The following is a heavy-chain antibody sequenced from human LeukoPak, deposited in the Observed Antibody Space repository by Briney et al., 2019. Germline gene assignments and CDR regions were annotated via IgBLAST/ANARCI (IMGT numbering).Heavy chain of an antibody. Sequence: PGESLRLSCAASGFTFSSYAMSWVRQAPGKGLECVSAISGSGGSAYYGDSVKGRFTISRDNSKNTLYLQMNSLRAENTAVYYCAKGGVVVIPAASYYFDYWGQGTLVTVSS. J-gene: IGHJ4*02. CDR1: GFTFSSYA. CDR3: AKGGVVVIPAASYYFDY. D-gene: IGHD2-2*01. V-gene: IGHV3-23*01. CDR2: ISGSGGSA.